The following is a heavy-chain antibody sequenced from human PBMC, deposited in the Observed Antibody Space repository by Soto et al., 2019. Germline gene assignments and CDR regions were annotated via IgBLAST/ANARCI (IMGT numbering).Heavy chain of an antibody. CDR1: SGSFSGYY. CDR3: ATQPPRFQYCFDY. Sequence: SETLSLTCTVYSGSFSGYYWSWIRQPPGKGLEWIGEINHSGSTNYNPSLKSRVTISVDTSKNQFSLKLSSVTAADTAVYYCATQPPRFQYCFDYWGQGTLVTVSS. CDR2: INHSGST. V-gene: IGHV4-34*01. J-gene: IGHJ4*02.